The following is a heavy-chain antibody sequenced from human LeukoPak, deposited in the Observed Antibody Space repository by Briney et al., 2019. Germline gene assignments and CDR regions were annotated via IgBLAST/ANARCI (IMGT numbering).Heavy chain of an antibody. CDR1: GFTFSSYS. D-gene: IGHD4-23*01. CDR3: ARVGDGGFYYYYYMDV. Sequence: GGSLRLSCAASGFTFSSYSMKWVRQAPGKGLEWVSSISSSSYIYYADSVKGRFTITRDNAKNSLYLQMNSLRAEDAAVYYCARVGDGGFYYYYYMDVWGKGTTVTVSS. V-gene: IGHV3-21*01. CDR2: ISSSSYI. J-gene: IGHJ6*03.